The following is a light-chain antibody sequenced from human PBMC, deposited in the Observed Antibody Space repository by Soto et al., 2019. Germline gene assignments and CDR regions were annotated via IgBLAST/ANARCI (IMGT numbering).Light chain of an antibody. V-gene: IGKV1-5*03. CDR1: QSIENW. Sequence: DIQMTQSPSTLSASVGDRVTITCRASQSIENWLAWYQQKPGKAPKLFILKASTLEIGVPSRFSGSGSGTEFTLSISSLQPDDFATYFCQQYESFPRTFGQRTKVEIK. CDR3: QQYESFPRT. CDR2: KAS. J-gene: IGKJ1*01.